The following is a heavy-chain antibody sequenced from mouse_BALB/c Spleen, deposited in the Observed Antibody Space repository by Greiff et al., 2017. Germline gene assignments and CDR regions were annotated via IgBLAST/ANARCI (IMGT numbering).Heavy chain of an antibody. D-gene: IGHD1-1*01. V-gene: IGHV1S56*01. CDR3: ARSPFKFITTVVENYAMDY. Sequence: VQLVESGPELVKPGASVRISCKASGYTFTSYYIHWVKQRPGQGLEWIGWIYPGNVNTKYNEKFKGKATLTADKSSSTAYMQLSSLTSEDSAVYFCARSPFKFITTVVENYAMDYWGQGTSVTVSS. J-gene: IGHJ4*01. CDR1: GYTFTSYY. CDR2: IYPGNVNT.